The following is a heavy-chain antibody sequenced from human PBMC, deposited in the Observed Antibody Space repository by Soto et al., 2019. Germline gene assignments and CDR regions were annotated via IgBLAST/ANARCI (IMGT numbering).Heavy chain of an antibody. CDR3: ERDPRYYDSSGYFPYYFDY. J-gene: IGHJ4*02. V-gene: IGHV3-11*01. CDR1: GFTFSAYY. CDR2: ISSSGRAI. D-gene: IGHD3-22*01. Sequence: QVQLVESGGGLVKPGGSLRLSCAASGFTFSAYYMNWVRQAPGKGLEWLSYISSSGRAIYYADSVRGRFTISWDNGKNSMYLQMNRLRAEDTAVYYCERDPRYYDSSGYFPYYFDYWGQGTLVTVSS.